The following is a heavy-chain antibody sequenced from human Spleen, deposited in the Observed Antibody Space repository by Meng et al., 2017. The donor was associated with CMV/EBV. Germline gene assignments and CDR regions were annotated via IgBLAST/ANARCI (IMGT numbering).Heavy chain of an antibody. CDR1: FTFSCYV. D-gene: IGHD6-19*01. CDR3: AYSSAWYTVTSSYYFDY. J-gene: IGHJ4*02. V-gene: IGHV3-30*03. Sequence: FTFSCYVIHWVRQAPGKGLEWVAVISYDGSNKYYADSVKGRFTISRDNSKNTLYLQMNSLRAEDTAVYYCAYSSAWYTVTSSYYFDYWGQGTLVTVSS. CDR2: ISYDGSNK.